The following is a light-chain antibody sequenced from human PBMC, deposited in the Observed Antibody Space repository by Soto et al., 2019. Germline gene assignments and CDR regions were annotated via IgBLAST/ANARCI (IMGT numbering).Light chain of an antibody. CDR2: GAS. CDR1: QSVNSSY. V-gene: IGKV3-20*01. J-gene: IGKJ3*01. CDR3: QQNGRSST. Sequence: EIVMTQSPATLSVSPGERATLSCRASQSVNSSYLAWYQQKPGQAPRLLIYGASSRATGIPDRFSGSGSGTDFTLTISILELEDVGVYYCQQNGRSSTSGPGTKEDSK.